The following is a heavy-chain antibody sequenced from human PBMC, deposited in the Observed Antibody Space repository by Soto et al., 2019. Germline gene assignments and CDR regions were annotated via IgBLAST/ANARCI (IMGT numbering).Heavy chain of an antibody. Sequence: PSETLSLTCTVSGGSTTSDYWSWIRQPPGKGLEWLGYIFHSLGAKYNPSLGSRGAISLDTSKNQLSLSLRSVTAADTAIYFCVRDLNGSGDYWGQGTLVTVSS. V-gene: IGHV4-59*01. CDR3: VRDLNGSGDY. J-gene: IGHJ4*02. D-gene: IGHD3-10*01. CDR2: IFHSLGA. CDR1: GGSTTSDY.